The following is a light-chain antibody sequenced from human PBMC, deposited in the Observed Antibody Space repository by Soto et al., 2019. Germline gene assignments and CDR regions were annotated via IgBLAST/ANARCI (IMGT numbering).Light chain of an antibody. J-gene: IGLJ3*02. V-gene: IGLV2-14*01. CDR2: EVI. CDR3: SSYTSISTRV. Sequence: QSALTQPASVSGSPGQSITISCTGTSSDVGSYNYVSWYQQHPGKAPTRMIYEVINRPSGVSNRLSGSKSGNTASLTISGLQAEDENHSYCSSYTSISTRVFGGGPQLTVL. CDR1: SSDVGSYNY.